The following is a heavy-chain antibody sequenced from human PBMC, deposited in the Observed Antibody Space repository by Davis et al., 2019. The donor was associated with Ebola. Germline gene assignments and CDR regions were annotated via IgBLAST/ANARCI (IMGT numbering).Heavy chain of an antibody. CDR1: GFTFGQSW. D-gene: IGHD5-24*01. CDR3: ASSRDGYNYVGWLDP. V-gene: IGHV3-7*01. J-gene: IGHJ5*02. CDR2: IKQDGSGK. Sequence: PGGSLRLSCAASGFTFGQSWMSWVRQAPGKGLEWVANIKQDGSGKYYVDSVKGRFTISRDNSKNTLYLQMNSLRAEDTAVYYCASSRDGYNYVGWLDPWGQGTLVTVSS.